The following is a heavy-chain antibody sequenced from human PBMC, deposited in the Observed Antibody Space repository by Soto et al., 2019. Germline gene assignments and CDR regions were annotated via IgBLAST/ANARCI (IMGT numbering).Heavy chain of an antibody. CDR2: ISPYSGYT. J-gene: IGHJ4*02. V-gene: IGHV1-18*01. CDR1: GYSFMKYG. Sequence: ASVKVSCKGFGYSFMKYGINWVRQAHGQGLEWVGWISPYSGYTHSAQKFHGRLTLTTDTAASTAYMELRILRSADTALYYCAREASVLIPAAQPSRFDSWGQGTLVTVS. CDR3: AREASVLIPAAQPSRFDS. D-gene: IGHD2-2*01.